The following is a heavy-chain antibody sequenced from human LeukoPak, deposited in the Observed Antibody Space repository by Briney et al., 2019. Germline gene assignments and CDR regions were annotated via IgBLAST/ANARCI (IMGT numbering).Heavy chain of an antibody. CDR1: GGSISSYY. CDR2: IYYSGNT. V-gene: IGHV4-59*01. CDR3: ARRGYYFEYFHH. D-gene: IGHD3-22*01. Sequence: PSETLSLTCTVSGGSISSYYWSWIRQPPGKGLEWIGYIYYSGNTTYNPSLKSRVTILVDMSKNQFSLKLSSVTAADTAVYYCARRGYYFEYFHHWGQGTLVTVSS. J-gene: IGHJ1*01.